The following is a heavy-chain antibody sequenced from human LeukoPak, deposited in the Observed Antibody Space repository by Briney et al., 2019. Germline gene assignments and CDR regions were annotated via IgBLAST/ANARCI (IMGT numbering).Heavy chain of an antibody. CDR1: GFTFISYA. J-gene: IGHJ4*02. CDR2: ISGSGGST. V-gene: IGHV3-23*01. D-gene: IGHD5-18*01. CDR3: PKGGYSYGLGYVDY. Sequence: GASLRLSCAASGFTFISYAMSWVRQAPGKGLEWVSDISGSGGSTYYADSVKGRCTISRDNSKNTLYLHMNSLRAEDTAVYYCPKGGYSYGLGYVDYWGQGTLVTVSS.